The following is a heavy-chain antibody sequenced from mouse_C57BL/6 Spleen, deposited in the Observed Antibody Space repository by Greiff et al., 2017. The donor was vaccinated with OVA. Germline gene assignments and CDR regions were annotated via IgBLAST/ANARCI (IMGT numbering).Heavy chain of an antibody. CDR2: IDPSDSET. V-gene: IGHV1-52*01. CDR3: ARGDYGNYGGDY. D-gene: IGHD2-1*01. J-gene: IGHJ2*01. CDR1: GYTFTSYW. Sequence: QVQLQQSGAELVRPGSSVKLSCKASGYTFTSYWMHWVKQRPIQGLEWIGNIDPSDSETHYNQKFKDKATLTVDKSSSTAYMQLSSLTSEDSAVYYCARGDYGNYGGDYWGQGTTLTVSS.